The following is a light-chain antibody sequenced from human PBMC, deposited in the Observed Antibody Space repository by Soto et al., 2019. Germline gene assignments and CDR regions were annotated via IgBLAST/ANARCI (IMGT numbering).Light chain of an antibody. CDR1: RSNIGAGYD. Sequence: QSVLTQTPSVSGAPGQRVTISCTGSRSNIGAGYDVHWYQQLPGTAPKLLISGNSNPPSGVPDRFSGSKSGTSASLAITGLQPDDEADYYCQSYDGSLRFVVFGGGTKVTVL. J-gene: IGLJ2*01. V-gene: IGLV1-40*01. CDR3: QSYDGSLRFVV. CDR2: GNS.